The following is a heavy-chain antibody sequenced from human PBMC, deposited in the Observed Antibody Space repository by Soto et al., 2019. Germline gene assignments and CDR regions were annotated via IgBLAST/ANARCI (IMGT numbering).Heavy chain of an antibody. CDR1: GGSFSGYY. CDR2: INHSGST. Sequence: SETLSLTCAVYGGSFSGYYWSWIRQPPGKGLEWIGEINHSGSTNYNPSLKSRVTISVDTSKNQFSLKLSSVTAADTAVYYCAREVRARSSYSSSWYGVGYYYMDVWGKGTTVTV. V-gene: IGHV4-34*01. D-gene: IGHD6-13*01. CDR3: AREVRARSSYSSSWYGVGYYYMDV. J-gene: IGHJ6*03.